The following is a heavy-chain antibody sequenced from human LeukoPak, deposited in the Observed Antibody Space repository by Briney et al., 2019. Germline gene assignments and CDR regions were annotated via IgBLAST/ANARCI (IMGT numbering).Heavy chain of an antibody. J-gene: IGHJ4*02. CDR2: ISAYNGNT. V-gene: IGHV1-18*01. D-gene: IGHD6-13*01. CDR1: GYTFTSYG. Sequence: ASVKVSCKASGYTFTSYGISWVRQAPGQGLEWMGWISAYNGNTNYAQKLQGRVTMTTDTSTSTAYMELRSLRSGDTAVYYCAIGPAAGTRGDYWGQGTLVTVSS. CDR3: AIGPAAGTRGDY.